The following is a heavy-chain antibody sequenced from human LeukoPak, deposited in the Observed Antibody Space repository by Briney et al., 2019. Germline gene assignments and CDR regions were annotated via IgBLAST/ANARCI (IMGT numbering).Heavy chain of an antibody. CDR3: AAGNRDFWSGWGSWWFDP. V-gene: IGHV4-39*01. CDR2: IYYSGST. CDR1: GGSISSSNYY. J-gene: IGHJ5*02. Sequence: PSETLSLTCTVSGGSISSSNYYWGWIRQPPGKGLEWIGSIYYSGSTYYNPSLKSRVTISVDTSKNQFALKLSSVTAADTAVYYCAAGNRDFWSGWGSWWFDPWGQGTLVTVSS. D-gene: IGHD3-3*01.